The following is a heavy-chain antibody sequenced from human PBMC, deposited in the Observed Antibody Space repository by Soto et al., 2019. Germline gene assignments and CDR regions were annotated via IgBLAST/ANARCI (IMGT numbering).Heavy chain of an antibody. CDR1: GYTFTSYD. Sequence: GASVKVSCKASGYTFTSYDLNWVRQATGQGLEWMGWMNPNSGKTVYAQKFQGRVTMTRNTSISTAYMALSSMRSEDTAVYYCARVSSNFVVVTYYYYYGMNVWGQGTTVTVSS. CDR3: ARVSSNFVVVTYYYYYGMNV. V-gene: IGHV1-8*01. CDR2: MNPNSGKT. J-gene: IGHJ6*02. D-gene: IGHD3-3*01.